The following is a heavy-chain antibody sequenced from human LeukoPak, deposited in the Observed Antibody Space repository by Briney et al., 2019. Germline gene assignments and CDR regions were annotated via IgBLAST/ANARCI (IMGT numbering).Heavy chain of an antibody. CDR3: AKQPGLGSLQWVFDY. CDR1: GFTFSSYA. D-gene: IGHD1-26*01. V-gene: IGHV3-23*01. J-gene: IGHJ4*02. Sequence: GGSLRLSCAASGFTFSSYAMSGVRQAPGKGLEWVPAISGSGGSTYYADSGKGRFTISRDNSKNTLYLQMNSLRAEDTAVYYCAKQPGLGSLQWVFDYWGQGTLVTVSS. CDR2: ISGSGGST.